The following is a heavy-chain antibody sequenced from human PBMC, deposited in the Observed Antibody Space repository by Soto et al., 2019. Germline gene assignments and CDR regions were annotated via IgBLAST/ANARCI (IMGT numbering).Heavy chain of an antibody. CDR3: AKDVDWFDP. CDR1: GFTFSSYG. Sequence: QGQLVESGGGVVQPGRSWRLSCAASGFTFSSYGMHWVRQAPGKGLEWVAVISYDGSNKYYADSVKGRFTISRDNSKNTLYLQMNSLRAEDTAVYYCAKDVDWFDPWGQGTLVTVSS. V-gene: IGHV3-30*18. CDR2: ISYDGSNK. J-gene: IGHJ5*02.